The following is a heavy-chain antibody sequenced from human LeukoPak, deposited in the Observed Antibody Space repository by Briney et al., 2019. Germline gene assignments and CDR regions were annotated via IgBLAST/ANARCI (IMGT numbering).Heavy chain of an antibody. CDR2: IWYDGSNK. Sequence: ARSLRLSCAASGFTFSSYGMHWVRQATGKGLEWVAVIWYDGSNKYYADSVKGRFTISRDNSKNTLYLQMNSLRAEDTAVYYCAKDRYYYESSGLFDYWGQGTLVTVSS. V-gene: IGHV3-33*06. CDR1: GFTFSSYG. CDR3: AKDRYYYESSGLFDY. J-gene: IGHJ4*02. D-gene: IGHD3-22*01.